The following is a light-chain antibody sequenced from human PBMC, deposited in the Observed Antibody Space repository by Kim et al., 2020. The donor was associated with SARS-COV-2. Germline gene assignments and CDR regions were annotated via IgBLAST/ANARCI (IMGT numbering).Light chain of an antibody. V-gene: IGLV3-1*01. CDR1: KLGDRY. J-gene: IGLJ2*01. Sequence: VSPGQTASITCSGDKLGDRYANWYHQKPGQAPVLVIYQDNKRPSGIPERFSGSNSGNTATLTISGTQAMDEADYYCQAWDSGTFVVFGGGTQLTVL. CDR2: QDN. CDR3: QAWDSGTFVV.